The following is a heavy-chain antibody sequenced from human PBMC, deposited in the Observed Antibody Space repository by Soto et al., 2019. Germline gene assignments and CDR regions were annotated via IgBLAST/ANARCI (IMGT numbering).Heavy chain of an antibody. J-gene: IGHJ4*02. D-gene: IGHD3-22*01. CDR1: GFTFSSYS. Sequence: PGGSLRLSCAASGFTFSSYSMNWVRQAPGKGLEWVSYISSSSSTIYYADSVKGRFTISRDNAKNSLYLQMNSLRAEDTAVYYCARDRSRRDYYDSSGGDDYWGQGTLVTVSS. CDR2: ISSSSSTI. V-gene: IGHV3-48*01. CDR3: ARDRSRRDYYDSSGGDDY.